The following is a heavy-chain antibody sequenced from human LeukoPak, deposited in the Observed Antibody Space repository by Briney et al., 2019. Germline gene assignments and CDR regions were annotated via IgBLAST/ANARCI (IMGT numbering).Heavy chain of an antibody. V-gene: IGHV1-8*01. D-gene: IGHD4-23*01. CDR3: ARDGDYGGNSLHNWFDP. CDR1: GYTFTSYD. CDR2: MNPNSGNT. J-gene: IGHJ5*02. Sequence: ASVKVSCKASGYTFTSYDINWVRQATGQGLEWMGWMNPNSGNTGYAQKFQGRVTMTTDTSTSTAYMELRSLRSDDTAVYYCARDGDYGGNSLHNWFDPWGQGTLVTVSS.